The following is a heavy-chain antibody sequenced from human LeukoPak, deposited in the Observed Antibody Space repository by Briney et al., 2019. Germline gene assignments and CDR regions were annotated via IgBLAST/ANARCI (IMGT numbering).Heavy chain of an antibody. V-gene: IGHV3-9*03. CDR1: GFTFDDYA. CDR2: ISWNSGSI. D-gene: IGHD6-13*01. CDR3: AKDFYSSSWYYFDY. J-gene: IGHJ4*02. Sequence: GGSLRLSCAAPGFTFDDYAMHWVRHAPGKGLEWVSGISWNSGSIGYADSVKGRFTISRDNAKNSLYLQMNSLRAEDMALYYCAKDFYSSSWYYFDYWGQGTLVTVSS.